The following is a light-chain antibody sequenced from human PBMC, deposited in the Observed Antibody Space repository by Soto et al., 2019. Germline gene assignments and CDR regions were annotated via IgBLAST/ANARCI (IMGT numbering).Light chain of an antibody. CDR1: SSDVGGYNF. CDR2: DVS. J-gene: IGLJ2*01. Sequence: QSVLTQPASVSGSPGQSITISCTGTSSDVGGYNFVSWYQQYLGKVPKLMIYDVSNRPSGVSDRFSGSKSGNTASLTISGLQAEDEADYYCTSYTSSSTVVFGGGTKVTVL. CDR3: TSYTSSSTVV. V-gene: IGLV2-14*01.